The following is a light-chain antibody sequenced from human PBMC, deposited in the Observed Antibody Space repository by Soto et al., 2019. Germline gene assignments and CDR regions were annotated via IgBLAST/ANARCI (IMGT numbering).Light chain of an antibody. CDR3: QRYGSSPRWT. V-gene: IGKV3-20*01. Sequence: ETVLTQSPGTLSLSPGERATLSCRASQNISSSFFAWYQQKPGQAPRLLIYGTSSRAPGIPDRFSGSGSGTDFTLNISRLEPEDFAVYYCQRYGSSPRWTFGQGTKVEIK. J-gene: IGKJ1*01. CDR2: GTS. CDR1: QNISSSF.